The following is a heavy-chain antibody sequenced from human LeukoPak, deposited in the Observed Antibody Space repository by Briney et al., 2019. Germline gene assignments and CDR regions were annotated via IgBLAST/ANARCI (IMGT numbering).Heavy chain of an antibody. D-gene: IGHD2-2*01. V-gene: IGHV4-4*07. CDR2: IYTSGST. Sequence: SETLSLTRTVSGGSISSYYWSWIRQPAGKGLEWIGRIYTSGSTNYNPSLKSRVTMSVDTSKNQFSLKLSSVTAADTAVYYCARDSDLLPGVPAAFQHWGQGTLVTVSS. CDR1: GGSISSYY. CDR3: ARDSDLLPGVPAAFQH. J-gene: IGHJ1*01.